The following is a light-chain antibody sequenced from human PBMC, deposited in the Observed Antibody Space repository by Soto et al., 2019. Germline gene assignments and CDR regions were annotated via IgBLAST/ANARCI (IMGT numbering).Light chain of an antibody. CDR2: GVS. CDR3: SSYAASRTRV. Sequence: QSALTQPASVSGSPGQSITISCTGTSSDFGDYNYVSWYQHHPDKAPKLIIFGVSNRPSGVSNRFSASKSGNTASLTISGIQVDDEADYYCSSYAASRTRVFGTGTKVTVL. J-gene: IGLJ1*01. CDR1: SSDFGDYNY. V-gene: IGLV2-14*01.